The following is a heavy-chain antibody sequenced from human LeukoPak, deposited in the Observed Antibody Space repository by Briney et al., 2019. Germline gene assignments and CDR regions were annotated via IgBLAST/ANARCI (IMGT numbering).Heavy chain of an antibody. V-gene: IGHV1-18*01. D-gene: IGHD3-22*01. CDR3: AREGGDTMIVVGQNWFDP. CDR2: ISAYNGNT. J-gene: IGHJ5*02. Sequence: GASVKVSCKASGYTFTSYGISWVRQAPGQGLEWMGWISAYNGNTNYAQKLQGRVTMTTDTSTSTAYMELRSLRSDDTAVYYCAREGGDTMIVVGQNWFDPWGQGTLVTVSS. CDR1: GYTFTSYG.